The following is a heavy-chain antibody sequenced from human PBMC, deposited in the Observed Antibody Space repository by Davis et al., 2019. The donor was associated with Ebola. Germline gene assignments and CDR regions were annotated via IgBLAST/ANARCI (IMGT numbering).Heavy chain of an antibody. V-gene: IGHV1-46*01. CDR3: ARGGIAAAGPQYLNYYYGMDV. CDR1: GYTFTSYY. Sequence: AASVKVSCRASGYTFTSYYMHWVRQAPGQGLEWMGIINPSGGSTSYAQKFQGRVTMTRDTSTSTVYMELSSLRSEDTAVYYCARGGIAAAGPQYLNYYYGMDVWGQGTTVTVSS. D-gene: IGHD6-13*01. J-gene: IGHJ6*02. CDR2: INPSGGST.